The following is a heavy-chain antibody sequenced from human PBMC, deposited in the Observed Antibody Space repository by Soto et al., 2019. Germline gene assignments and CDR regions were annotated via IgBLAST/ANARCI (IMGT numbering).Heavy chain of an antibody. Sequence: GASVKVSCKASGGTFSSYAISWVRQAPGQGLEWMGGIIPIFGTANYAQKFQGRVTITADESTSTAYMELSSLRSEDTAVYYCARDRAHYYYYYGMDVWGQGTTVTVSS. CDR3: ARDRAHYYYYYGMDV. D-gene: IGHD3-10*01. V-gene: IGHV1-69*13. CDR2: IIPIFGTA. J-gene: IGHJ6*02. CDR1: GGTFSSYA.